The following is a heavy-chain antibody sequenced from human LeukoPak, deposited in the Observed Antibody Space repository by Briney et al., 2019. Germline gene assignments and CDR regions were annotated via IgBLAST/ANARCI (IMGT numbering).Heavy chain of an antibody. D-gene: IGHD5-18*01. CDR2: IYYSGST. CDR3: ARIRGYSRHYMDV. V-gene: IGHV4-59*12. CDR1: GGSISSYY. J-gene: IGHJ6*03. Sequence: SETLSLTCTVSGGSISSYYWSWIRQPPGKGLEWIGYIYYSGSTNYNPSLKSRVTISVDTSKNQFSLKLSSVTAADTAVYYCARIRGYSRHYMDVWGKGTTVTVSS.